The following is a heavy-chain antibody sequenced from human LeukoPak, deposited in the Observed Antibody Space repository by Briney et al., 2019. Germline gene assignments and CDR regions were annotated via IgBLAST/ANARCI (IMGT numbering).Heavy chain of an antibody. Sequence: SETLSLTCTVFGGSISSYYWSWIRQPPGKGLEWIGYIYYSGSTNYNPSLKSRVTISVDTSKNQFSLKLSSVTAADTAVYYCAREVGAPDWYFDLWGRGTLVTVSS. CDR3: AREVGAPDWYFDL. D-gene: IGHD1-26*01. V-gene: IGHV4-59*01. CDR1: GGSISSYY. J-gene: IGHJ2*01. CDR2: IYYSGST.